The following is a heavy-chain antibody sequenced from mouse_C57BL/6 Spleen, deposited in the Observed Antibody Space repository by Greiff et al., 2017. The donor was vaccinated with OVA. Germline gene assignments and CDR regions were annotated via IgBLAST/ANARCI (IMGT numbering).Heavy chain of an antibody. J-gene: IGHJ2*01. CDR2: ISYDGSN. D-gene: IGHD3-2*02. CDR3: ARGGWVYYFDY. Sequence: VQLKQSGPGLVKPSQSPSLTCSVTGYSITSGYYWNWIRQFPGNKLEWMGYISYDGSNNYNPSLKNRISITRDTSKNQFFLKLNSVTTEDTATYYCARGGWVYYFDYWGQGTTLTVSS. V-gene: IGHV3-6*01. CDR1: GYSITSGYY.